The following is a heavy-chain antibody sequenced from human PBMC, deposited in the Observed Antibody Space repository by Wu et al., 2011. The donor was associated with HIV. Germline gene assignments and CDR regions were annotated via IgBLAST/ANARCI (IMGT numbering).Heavy chain of an antibody. CDR3: XREGPGVHLASTSSHDY. Sequence: QAQLVQSGPAVEKPGASAMVSCKASGYTFINFGLNWVRQAPGQGLEWMGWISTYNNDTIVAQNFQGRLSMTTDTSTRTAYMELKSLRSDDTAVYIFXREGPGVHLASTSSHDYWGRGNPGHRLR. CDR1: GYTFINFG. V-gene: IGHV1-18*01. CDR2: ISTYNNDT. J-gene: IGHJ4*02. D-gene: IGHD5/OR15-5a*01.